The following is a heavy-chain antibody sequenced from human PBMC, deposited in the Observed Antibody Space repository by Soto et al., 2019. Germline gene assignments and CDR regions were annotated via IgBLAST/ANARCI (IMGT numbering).Heavy chain of an antibody. Sequence: SETLSLTCTVSGGSISVGGYYWTWTRQHPGKGLEWIGYIYYSGSTYYNPSLKSRLTISLDKSQNQFSLNLSSVTAADTAVYYCARYTYDYARSDYYYGLDVWGQGTTVTVSS. J-gene: IGHJ6*02. CDR3: ARYTYDYARSDYYYGLDV. CDR2: IYYSGST. D-gene: IGHD5-18*01. V-gene: IGHV4-31*03. CDR1: GGSISVGGYY.